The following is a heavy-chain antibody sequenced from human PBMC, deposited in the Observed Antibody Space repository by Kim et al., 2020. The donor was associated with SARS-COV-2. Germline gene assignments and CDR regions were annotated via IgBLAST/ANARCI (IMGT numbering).Heavy chain of an antibody. CDR2: LRGAGTST. CDR3: ARSDWFDP. D-gene: IGHD3-3*01. J-gene: IGHJ5*02. CDR1: GFTMRNYW. V-gene: IGHV3-74*03. Sequence: GGSLRLSCAASGFTMRNYWMNWLRQAPGKGLEWVSRLRGAGTSTTYADSVKGRFIISRDISKNTLHLQMNSLRVEDTAVYYCARSDWFDPWGQGTLVTVSS.